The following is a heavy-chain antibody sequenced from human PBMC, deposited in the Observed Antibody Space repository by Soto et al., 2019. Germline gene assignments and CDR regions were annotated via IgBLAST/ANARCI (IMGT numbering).Heavy chain of an antibody. V-gene: IGHV3-21*01. CDR3: ARDAPGVYSGSYFAYYGMDV. J-gene: IGHJ6*02. D-gene: IGHD1-26*01. Sequence: SGGSLRLSCAASGFTFSIYSMNWVRHAPGKGLEWVSSISSSSSYIYYADSVKGRFTISRDNAKNSLYLQMNSLRAEDTAVYYCARDAPGVYSGSYFAYYGMDVWGQGTTVTVSS. CDR2: ISSSSSYI. CDR1: GFTFSIYS.